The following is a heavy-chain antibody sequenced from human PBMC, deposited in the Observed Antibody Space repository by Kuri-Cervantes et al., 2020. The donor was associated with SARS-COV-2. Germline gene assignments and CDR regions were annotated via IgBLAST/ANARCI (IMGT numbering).Heavy chain of an antibody. CDR2: FKSKAAGGTI. D-gene: IGHD3-3*01. CDR1: GGSFSGYY. Sequence: GGSLRLSCAVYGGSFSGYYWSWIRQPPGKGLEWIGRFKSKAAGGTIVHATPVQGRFTISRDDSRNTLYLQMNSLRAEDTAVYYCARDFWWRGSGHWGPTTNHYYMDVWGKGTTVTVSS. V-gene: IGHV3-15*01. CDR3: ARDFWWRGSGHWGPTTNHYYMDV. J-gene: IGHJ6*03.